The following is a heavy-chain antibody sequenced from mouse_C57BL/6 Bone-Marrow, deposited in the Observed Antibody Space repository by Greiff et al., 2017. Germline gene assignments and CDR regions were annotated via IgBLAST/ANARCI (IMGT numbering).Heavy chain of an antibody. CDR1: GYTFTSYW. Sequence: QVQLQQPGAELVRPGTSVKLSCKASGYTFTSYWMHWVKQRPGQGLEWIGVIDPSDSYTNYNQKFKGQATLTVDPSASTAYMQLSSLTSEESAVYDCARWLLLYWYFDVGGTGTTVTVTS. CDR2: IDPSDSYT. J-gene: IGHJ1*03. D-gene: IGHD2-3*01. V-gene: IGHV1-59*01. CDR3: ARWLLLYWYFDV.